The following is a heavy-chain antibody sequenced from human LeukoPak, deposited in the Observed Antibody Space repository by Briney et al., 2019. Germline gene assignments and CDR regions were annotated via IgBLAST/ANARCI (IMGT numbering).Heavy chain of an antibody. D-gene: IGHD5-18*01. CDR3: ARTRDTARVPPSWFDP. CDR1: GGSISSSSYY. V-gene: IGHV4-39*07. J-gene: IGHJ5*02. CDR2: IYYSGST. Sequence: PSETLSLTCTVSGGSISSSSYYWGWIRQPPGRGLEWIGSIYYSGSTYYNPSLKSRVTISVDTSKNQFSLKLSSVTAADTAVYYCARTRDTARVPPSWFDPWGQGTLVTVSS.